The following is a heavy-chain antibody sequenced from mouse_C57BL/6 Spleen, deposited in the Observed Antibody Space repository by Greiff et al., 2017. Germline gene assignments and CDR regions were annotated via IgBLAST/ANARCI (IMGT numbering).Heavy chain of an antibody. J-gene: IGHJ4*01. V-gene: IGHV2-6*03. CDR3: ARLGRDYYYAMDY. Sequence: VQLKESGPGLVAPSQSLSITCTVSGFSLTSYGVHWVRQPPGKGLEWLVVIWSDGSTTYNSALKSRLSISKDNSKSQVFLKMNSLQTDDTAMYYCARLGRDYYYAMDYWGQGTSVTVSS. CDR1: GFSLTSYG. CDR2: IWSDGST. D-gene: IGHD4-1*01.